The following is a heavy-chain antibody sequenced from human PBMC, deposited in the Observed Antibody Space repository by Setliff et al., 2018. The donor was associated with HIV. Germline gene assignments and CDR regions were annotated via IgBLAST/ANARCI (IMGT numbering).Heavy chain of an antibody. Sequence: GGSLRLSCAASGFIFINGWMSWVRQAPGKGLECVANIKEDGSEKYYVDSVKGRFTISRDNAKDSLSLLMNSLRAEDTAVYYCARLAPPDDYGDLGGIDHWGQGTLVTVSS. CDR3: ARLAPPDDYGDLGGIDH. V-gene: IGHV3-7*01. J-gene: IGHJ4*02. CDR1: GFIFINGW. D-gene: IGHD4-17*01. CDR2: IKEDGSEK.